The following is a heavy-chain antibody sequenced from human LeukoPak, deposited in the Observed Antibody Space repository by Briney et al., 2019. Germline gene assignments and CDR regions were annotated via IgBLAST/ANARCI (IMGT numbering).Heavy chain of an antibody. CDR1: GFTFSSYA. CDR2: ISYDGSNK. D-gene: IGHD6-13*01. CDR3: ARELLGAGAFDI. J-gene: IGHJ3*02. V-gene: IGHV3-30-3*01. Sequence: GGSLRLSCAASGFTFSSYAMHWVRQAPGKGLEWVAVISYDGSNKYYADSVKGRFTISRDNSKNTLYLQMNSLRAEDTAVYYCARELLGAGAFDIWGQGTMVTVSS.